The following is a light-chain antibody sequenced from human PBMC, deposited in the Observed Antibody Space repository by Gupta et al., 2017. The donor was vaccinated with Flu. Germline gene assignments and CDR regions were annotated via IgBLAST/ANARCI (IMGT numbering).Light chain of an antibody. CDR3: QQHSNWAPRE. Sequence: DIVLTQSPATLSLSPGERATLSCRASQSVSSYLAWYQQNPGQAPRLLIYDASNRATGIPAWFSGSGYGTDFTLTISSLEPEDFAVYYCQQHSNWAPREFGGGTKVEIK. V-gene: IGKV3-11*01. CDR1: QSVSSY. J-gene: IGKJ4*02. CDR2: DAS.